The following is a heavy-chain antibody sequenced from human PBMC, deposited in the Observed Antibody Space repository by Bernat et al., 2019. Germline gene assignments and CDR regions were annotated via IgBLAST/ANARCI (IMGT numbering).Heavy chain of an antibody. CDR1: GFTFSSYA. Sequence: QVQLVESGGGVVQPGRSLRLSCAASGFTFSSYAMHWVRQAPGKGLEWVAVISYDGSNKYYADTVKGRFTISRDNAKNTRYLQMNSLRAEDTAVYYCARVAAAAGTKYYYYYGMDVWGQGTTVTVSS. V-gene: IGHV3-30-3*01. D-gene: IGHD6-13*01. CDR2: ISYDGSNK. J-gene: IGHJ6*02. CDR3: ARVAAAAGTKYYYYYGMDV.